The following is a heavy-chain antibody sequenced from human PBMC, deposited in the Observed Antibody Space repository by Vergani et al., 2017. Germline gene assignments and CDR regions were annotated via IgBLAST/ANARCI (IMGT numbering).Heavy chain of an antibody. J-gene: IGHJ6*02. Sequence: EVQLVESGGGIVKPGGSLRLFCVASGFSLRNAWMTWARRTPGKGLEWFGRIKSSFDRGITDYAAAVKGRFTISRDDSKNTLFLQMNGLKTEDIGVYYCTTDPRYCGDGSCYWLRDHHYYGMDVWGQGTTVTVSS. D-gene: IGHD2-21*01. CDR1: GFSLRNAW. CDR2: IKSSFDRGIT. V-gene: IGHV3-15*01. CDR3: TTDPRYCGDGSCYWLRDHHYYGMDV.